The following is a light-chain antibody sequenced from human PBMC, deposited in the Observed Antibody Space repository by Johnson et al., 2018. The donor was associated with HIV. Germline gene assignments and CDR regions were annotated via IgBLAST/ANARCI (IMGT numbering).Light chain of an antibody. V-gene: IGLV1-51*02. CDR3: GTWDSSLSAYV. J-gene: IGLJ1*01. CDR1: SSNIGNNY. Sequence: HSVLTQPPSVSAAPGQKVTISCSGSSSNIGNNYVSWYQQLPGTAPKLLIYENNKRPSGIPDRFSASKSGTSATLDITGLQTGDEADYYCGTWDSSLSAYVFGTGTKVTVL. CDR2: ENN.